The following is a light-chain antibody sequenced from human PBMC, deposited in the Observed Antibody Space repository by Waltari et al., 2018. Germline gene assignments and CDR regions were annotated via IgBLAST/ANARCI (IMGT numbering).Light chain of an antibody. Sequence: EIVLTQSPATLSLSPGERATLSCGASQSISSRSVAWYQQKPGLAPRLLIADASSRATGIPDRFSGSGSGTDFTLTISRLEPEDFAVYHCQQYGGSSLTFGGGTRVEIK. CDR1: QSISSRS. V-gene: IGKV3D-20*01. J-gene: IGKJ4*01. CDR2: DAS. CDR3: QQYGGSSLT.